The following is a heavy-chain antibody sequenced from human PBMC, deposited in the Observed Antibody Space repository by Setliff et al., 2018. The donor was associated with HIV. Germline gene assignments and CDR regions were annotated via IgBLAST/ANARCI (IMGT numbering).Heavy chain of an antibody. CDR3: ARSGYFDSSAEF. CDR1: GGAFTSYA. Sequence: SVKVSCKASGGAFTSYAFSWVRQAPGQGLEWMGRIIPVYHTTDYAPQFQGRVTITADKSTSTVYMDLSNLRSNDTAVYYCARSGYFDSSAEFWGQGTLVTVSS. V-gene: IGHV1-69*06. J-gene: IGHJ4*02. CDR2: IIPVYHTT. D-gene: IGHD3-9*01.